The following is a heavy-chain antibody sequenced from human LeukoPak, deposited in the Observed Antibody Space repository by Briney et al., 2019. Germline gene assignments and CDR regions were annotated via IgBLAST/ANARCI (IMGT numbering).Heavy chain of an antibody. D-gene: IGHD3-22*01. Sequence: SETLSLTCTVSGGSISDYYWTWIRQPAGKGLEWIGRIYTSGSTNYNPSLKSRVTMSVDTSKNQFTLELSSVTAADTAVYYCARVALDYYDTSGYLSIWGQGTLVTVSS. CDR2: IYTSGST. J-gene: IGHJ4*02. V-gene: IGHV4-4*07. CDR3: ARVALDYYDTSGYLSI. CDR1: GGSISDYY.